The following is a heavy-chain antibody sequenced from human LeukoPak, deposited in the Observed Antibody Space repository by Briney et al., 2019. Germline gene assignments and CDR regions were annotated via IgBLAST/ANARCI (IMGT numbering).Heavy chain of an antibody. CDR3: ARSRDGYGTG. Sequence: SETLSLTCTVSGGSISSSSYYWGWIRRPPGKGLEWIGSIYYSGSTYYNPSLKSRVTISVDTSKNQFSLKLSSVTAADTAVYYCARSRDGYGTGWGQGTLVTVSS. CDR2: IYYSGST. CDR1: GGSISSSSYY. J-gene: IGHJ4*02. V-gene: IGHV4-39*01. D-gene: IGHD5-24*01.